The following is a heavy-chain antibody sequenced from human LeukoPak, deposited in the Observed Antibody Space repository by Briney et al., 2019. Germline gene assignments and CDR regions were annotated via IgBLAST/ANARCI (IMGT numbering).Heavy chain of an antibody. CDR2: VSPSGDIT. J-gene: IGHJ2*01. Sequence: GSPQPSRCAPGFPFNRHGMDRVRPAPGMGPEGVSGVSPSGDITYYADSVKGRFAISRDNSRNTVYFQLNSLRADDTAVYYCAKDIDWGRFDVWGRGTLVTVSS. CDR3: AKDIDWGRFDV. CDR1: GFPFNRHG. D-gene: IGHD7-27*01. V-gene: IGHV3-23*01.